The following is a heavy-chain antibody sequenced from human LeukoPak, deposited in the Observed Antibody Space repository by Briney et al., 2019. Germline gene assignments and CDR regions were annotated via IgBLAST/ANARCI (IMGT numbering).Heavy chain of an antibody. CDR1: GGSISSGDYY. Sequence: PSETLSLTCTVSGGSISSGDYYWSWIRQPPGKGLEWIGYIYYSGSTYYNPSLKSRVTISVDTSKNQFSLKLSSVTAADTAVYYCARVGLYYGSGNIFDYWGQGTLVTVSS. CDR2: IYYSGST. CDR3: ARVGLYYGSGNIFDY. D-gene: IGHD3-10*01. V-gene: IGHV4-30-4*01. J-gene: IGHJ4*02.